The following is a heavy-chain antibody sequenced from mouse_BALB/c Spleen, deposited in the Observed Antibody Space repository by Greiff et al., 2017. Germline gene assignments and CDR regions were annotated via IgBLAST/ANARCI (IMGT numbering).Heavy chain of an antibody. CDR1: GFDFSRYW. V-gene: IGHV4-1*02. J-gene: IGHJ3*01. CDR2: INPDSSTI. D-gene: IGHD2-4*01. Sequence: EVKLVESGGGLVQPGGSLKLSCAASGFDFSRYWMSWVRQAPGKGLEWIGEINPDSSTINYTPSLKDKFIISRDNAKNTLYLQMSKVRSEDTALYYCARNYYDYDGFAYWGQGTLVTVSA. CDR3: ARNYYDYDGFAY.